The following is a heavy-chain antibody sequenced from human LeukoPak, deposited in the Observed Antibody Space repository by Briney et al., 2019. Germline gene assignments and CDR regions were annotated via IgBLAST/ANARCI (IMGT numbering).Heavy chain of an antibody. CDR2: INPNSGGT. CDR1: GYTFNVYY. J-gene: IGHJ4*02. CDR3: ARVVVAATQFDY. V-gene: IGHV1-2*02. D-gene: IGHD2-15*01. Sequence: ASVKVSCKASGYTFNVYYMHWVRQAPGQGLEWMGWINPNSGGTNYAQKFQGRVTMTRDTSISTAYMELSRLRSDDTAVYYCARVVVAATQFDYWGQGTLVTVSS.